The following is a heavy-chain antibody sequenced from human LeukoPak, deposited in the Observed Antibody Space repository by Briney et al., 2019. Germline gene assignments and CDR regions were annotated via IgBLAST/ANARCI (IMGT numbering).Heavy chain of an antibody. CDR1: GGSISSYY. D-gene: IGHD3-10*01. CDR3: ARADYYGSGSYLQNFDY. Sequence: PSETLSLTCTVSGGSISSYYWSWIRQPPGKGLEWIGYIYYSGSTNYNPSLKSRVTISVDKSKNQFSLKLSSVTAADTAVYYCARADYYGSGSYLQNFDYWGQGTLVTVSS. CDR2: IYYSGST. V-gene: IGHV4-59*01. J-gene: IGHJ4*02.